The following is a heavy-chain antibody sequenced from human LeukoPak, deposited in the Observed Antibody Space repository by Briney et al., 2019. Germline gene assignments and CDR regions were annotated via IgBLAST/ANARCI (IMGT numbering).Heavy chain of an antibody. CDR1: GFTFSSYW. CDR2: INSDGSST. CDR3: ERNYYGDAFDI. V-gene: IGHV3-74*01. D-gene: IGHD3-10*01. Sequence: GGSLRLSCAASGFTFSSYWMHWVRQAPGKGLVWVSRINSDGSSTSYADSVKGRFTISRDNAKNTLYLQMNSLRAEDTAVYYCERNYYGDAFDIWGKGTMVTVS. J-gene: IGHJ3*02.